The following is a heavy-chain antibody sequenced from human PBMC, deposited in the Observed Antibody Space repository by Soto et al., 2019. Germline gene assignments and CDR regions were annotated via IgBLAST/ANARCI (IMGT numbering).Heavy chain of an antibody. Sequence: WTLIRQPPGKGLEWVGYVYYTGSTSYNPSLRGRATISLDRSKNQFSLKLTSVTIADTAVYYCTRSSTGYAFDIWGQGTMVTVSS. J-gene: IGHJ3*02. D-gene: IGHD2-8*02. CDR3: TRSSTGYAFDI. CDR2: VYYTGST. V-gene: IGHV4-59*01.